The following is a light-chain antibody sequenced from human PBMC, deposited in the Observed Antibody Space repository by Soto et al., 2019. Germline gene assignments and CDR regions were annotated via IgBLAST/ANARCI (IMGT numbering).Light chain of an antibody. CDR2: GAS. Sequence: EIVMTQSPATLSVSPGERVTLSCRASQSVSNKLAWYQQKPGQAPRLLFYGASSRATGIPARFSGSGSGTEFSLTISSLQSEDFAVDYCQQYNNWPPEYTFGQGTKLEI. J-gene: IGKJ2*01. V-gene: IGKV3-15*01. CDR1: QSVSNK. CDR3: QQYNNWPPEYT.